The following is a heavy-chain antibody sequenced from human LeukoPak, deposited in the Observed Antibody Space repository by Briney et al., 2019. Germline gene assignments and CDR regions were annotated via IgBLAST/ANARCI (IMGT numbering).Heavy chain of an antibody. J-gene: IGHJ4*02. Sequence: GESLKISCKGSGYSFTSYWIGWVRQMPGKGLEWMGIIYPGDSDTRYSPSFQGQVTISADKSISTAYLQWSSLKASDTAMYYCARGDEGISSGWTEFDYWGQGTLVTVSS. CDR2: IYPGDSDT. CDR1: GYSFTSYW. D-gene: IGHD6-19*01. V-gene: IGHV5-51*01. CDR3: ARGDEGISSGWTEFDY.